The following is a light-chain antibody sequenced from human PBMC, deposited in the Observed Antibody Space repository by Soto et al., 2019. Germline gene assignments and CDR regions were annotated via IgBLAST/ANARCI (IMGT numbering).Light chain of an antibody. Sequence: EIVLTQSPATLSLSPGERATLSCRASQSVSSSLGWYQQKPGQAPRLLIYDASNRATGIPTRFSGSGSGTDFTLTISSLEPEDFAVYYCQQRIDWPRTFGQGTKLEIK. CDR3: QQRIDWPRT. V-gene: IGKV3-11*01. CDR2: DAS. J-gene: IGKJ2*01. CDR1: QSVSSS.